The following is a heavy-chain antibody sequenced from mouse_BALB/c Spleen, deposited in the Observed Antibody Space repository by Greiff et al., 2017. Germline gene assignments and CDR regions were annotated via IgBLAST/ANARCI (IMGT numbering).Heavy chain of an antibody. CDR2: ISYDGSN. CDR1: GYSITSGYY. Sequence: ESGPGLVKPSQSLSLTCSVTGYSITSGYYWNWIRQFPGNKLEWMGYISYDGSNNYNPSLKNRISITRDTSKNQFFLKLNSVTTEDTATYYCARDTDYYGSSFAYWGQGTLVTVSA. CDR3: ARDTDYYGSSFAY. D-gene: IGHD1-1*01. J-gene: IGHJ3*01. V-gene: IGHV3-6*02.